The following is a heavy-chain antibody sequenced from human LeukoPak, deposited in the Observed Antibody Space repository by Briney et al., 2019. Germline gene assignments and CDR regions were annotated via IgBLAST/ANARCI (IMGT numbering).Heavy chain of an antibody. Sequence: GGSLRLSCAASGFTFDDYAMHWVRQAPGKGLEWVSLISGDSSSTYYTDSVKGRFTISRDNSKNSLYLQMNSLKPEDTALYFCTKDPATRDGHGAWFDPWGQGTLVTVSS. J-gene: IGHJ5*02. CDR1: GFTFDDYA. CDR3: TKDPATRDGHGAWFDP. CDR2: ISGDSSST. V-gene: IGHV3-43*02. D-gene: IGHD5-24*01.